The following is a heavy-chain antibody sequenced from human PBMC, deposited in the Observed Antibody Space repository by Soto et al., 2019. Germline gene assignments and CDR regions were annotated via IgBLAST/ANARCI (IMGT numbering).Heavy chain of an antibody. CDR1: GYTFSNYG. J-gene: IGHJ4*02. Sequence: ASVKVSCKASGYTFSNYGFSWLRQAPGQGLEWMGRISTYRGNTNYARQFRGRVTMTTDTSTSTAFMELSSLRFEDTAVYYCARDGGELTYDYWGQGTLVTVSS. V-gene: IGHV1-18*01. D-gene: IGHD2-21*01. CDR2: ISTYRGNT. CDR3: ARDGGELTYDY.